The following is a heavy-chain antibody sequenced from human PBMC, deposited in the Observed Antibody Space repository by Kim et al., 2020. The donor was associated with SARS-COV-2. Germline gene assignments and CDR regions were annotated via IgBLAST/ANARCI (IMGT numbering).Heavy chain of an antibody. CDR3: ARDLVVTPGVGY. J-gene: IGHJ4*02. V-gene: IGHV3-21*01. CDR2: ISSSSSYI. CDR1: GFTFSSYS. D-gene: IGHD2-21*02. Sequence: GGSLRLSCAASGFTFSSYSMNWVRQAPGKGLEWVSSISSSSSYIYYADSVKGRFTISRDNAKNSLYLQMNSLRAEDTAVYYCARDLVVTPGVGYWGQGTLVTVSS.